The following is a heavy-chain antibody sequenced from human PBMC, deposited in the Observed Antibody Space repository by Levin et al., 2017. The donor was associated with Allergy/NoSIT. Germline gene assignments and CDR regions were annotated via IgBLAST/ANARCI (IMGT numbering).Heavy chain of an antibody. J-gene: IGHJ3*02. CDR3: AKDIPSPSGSGSYYQGGAFDI. CDR1: GFTFDDYA. Sequence: PGGSLRLSCAASGFTFDDYAMHWVRQAPGKGLEWVSGISWNSGSIGYADSVKGRFTISRDNAKNSLYLQMNSLRAEDTALYYCAKDIPSPSGSGSYYQGGAFDIWGQGTMVTVSS. V-gene: IGHV3-9*01. CDR2: ISWNSGSI. D-gene: IGHD3-10*01.